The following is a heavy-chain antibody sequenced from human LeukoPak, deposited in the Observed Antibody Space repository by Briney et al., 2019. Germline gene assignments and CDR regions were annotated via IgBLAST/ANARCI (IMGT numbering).Heavy chain of an antibody. D-gene: IGHD3-3*01. Sequence: GGSLRLSCAASGFTFSSYGMSWVRQAPGKGLEWVANIKQDGSEKYYVDSVKGRFTISRDNAKNSLYLQMNSLRAEDTAVYYCAREGSVLRFLEWLLSPFDYWGQGTLVTVSS. CDR2: IKQDGSEK. V-gene: IGHV3-7*01. CDR3: AREGSVLRFLEWLLSPFDY. CDR1: GFTFSSYG. J-gene: IGHJ4*02.